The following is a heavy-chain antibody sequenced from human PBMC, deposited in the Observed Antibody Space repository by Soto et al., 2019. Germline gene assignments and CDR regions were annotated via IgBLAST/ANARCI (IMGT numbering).Heavy chain of an antibody. Sequence: QVQLQESGPGLMKPSQTLSLTCTVSGASIGRGGYYWTWIRQHPGKALEWMGHIHFSGETDYNPSLMGRLTMSIVTSTNQFSLNLAAATAADTAMYYCARDQGGDLDYWGQGSLVTVSS. CDR1: GASIGRGGYY. CDR2: IHFSGET. D-gene: IGHD2-21*01. CDR3: ARDQGGDLDY. V-gene: IGHV4-31*03. J-gene: IGHJ4*02.